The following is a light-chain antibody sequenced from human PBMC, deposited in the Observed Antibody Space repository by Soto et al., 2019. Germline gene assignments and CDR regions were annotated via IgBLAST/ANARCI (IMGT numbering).Light chain of an antibody. CDR1: QSVSSSY. J-gene: IGKJ2*01. CDR2: GAS. CDR3: QQYGSSLYT. V-gene: IGKV3-20*01. Sequence: EIVLTQSPGTLSLSPGERATLSCLASQSVSSSYLAWYQQKPGQAPRLLIYGASSRATGIPDRFSGSGSGTDFTLTISRLEPEDFAVYYCQQYGSSLYTFGQGTKLAIK.